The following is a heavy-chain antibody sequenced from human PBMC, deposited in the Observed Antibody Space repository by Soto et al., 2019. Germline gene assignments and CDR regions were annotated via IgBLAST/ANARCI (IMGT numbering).Heavy chain of an antibody. Sequence: PGGSLRLSCAASGFNLSHPWMTWVRQAAGKGLQWVGRIKSKTDGGTADYAAPVKGRFTISRDDSKNTVYLQMNSLKNEDTAVYYCTPGIYYDIFTGYHDVAYWGQGTLVTVSS. J-gene: IGHJ1*01. CDR2: IKSKTDGGTA. CDR3: TPGIYYDIFTGYHDVAY. D-gene: IGHD3-9*01. CDR1: GFNLSHPW. V-gene: IGHV3-15*01.